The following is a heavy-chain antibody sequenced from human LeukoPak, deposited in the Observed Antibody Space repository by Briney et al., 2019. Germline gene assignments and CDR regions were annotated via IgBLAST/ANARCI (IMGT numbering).Heavy chain of an antibody. V-gene: IGHV4-39*01. D-gene: IGHD6-13*01. Sequence: SETLSLTCTVSGGSISSSSYYWSWIRQPPGKGLEWIGSIYYSGSTYYNPSLKSRVTISVDTSKNQFSLKLSSVTAADTAVYYCARMICAPGIAAAVYYFDYWGQGTLVTVSS. CDR3: ARMICAPGIAAAVYYFDY. CDR1: GGSISSSSYY. J-gene: IGHJ4*02. CDR2: IYYSGST.